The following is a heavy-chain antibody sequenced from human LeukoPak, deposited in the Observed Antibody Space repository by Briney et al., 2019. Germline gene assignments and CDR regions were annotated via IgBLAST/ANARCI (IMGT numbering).Heavy chain of an antibody. V-gene: IGHV4-4*02. CDR2: IHHNGNI. D-gene: IGHD4-23*01. Sequence: SETLSLTCAVFGGSNSRINWWSWVRQPPGKGLEWIAEIHHNGNINYNPSLKSRVTISIHKPNNQFSPKLNSVTAADTAVYYCARGGTDLRWVFEYWGQGTLFTVSS. CDR1: GGSNSRINW. CDR3: ARGGTDLRWVFEY. J-gene: IGHJ4*02.